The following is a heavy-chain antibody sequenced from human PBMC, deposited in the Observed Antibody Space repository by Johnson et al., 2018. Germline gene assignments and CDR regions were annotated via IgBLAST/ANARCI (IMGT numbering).Heavy chain of an antibody. CDR2: ITTGGDT. Sequence: EVQLVESGGGLVQPGGSLRLSCAASGFTFSTYDMHWVRQSTGKGLEWVSAITTGGDTYYPGSVKGRFTISRANAKSSLYLQMNSLRVGDTAIYYCARGPRLYTIRGLKLGADAFDMWCQGTMVIFSS. J-gene: IGHJ3*02. D-gene: IGHD3-3*01. CDR3: ARGPRLYTIRGLKLGADAFDM. V-gene: IGHV3-13*01. CDR1: GFTFSTYD.